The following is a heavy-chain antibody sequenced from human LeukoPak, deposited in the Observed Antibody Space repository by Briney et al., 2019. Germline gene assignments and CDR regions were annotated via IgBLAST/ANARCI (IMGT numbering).Heavy chain of an antibody. V-gene: IGHV4-59*01. CDR3: ARIPEYYYYMDV. CDR1: GGSISSYY. CDR2: IDYSGST. Sequence: SETLSLTCTVSGGSISSYYCSWIRQPPGKGLEWMGYIDYSGSTNYNPSLKSRVTISVDTSKNQFSLKLSSVTAADTAVYYCARIPEYYYYMDVWGKGTTVTISS. J-gene: IGHJ6*03.